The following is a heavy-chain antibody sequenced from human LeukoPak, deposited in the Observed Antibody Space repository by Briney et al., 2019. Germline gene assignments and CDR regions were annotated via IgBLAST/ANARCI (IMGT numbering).Heavy chain of an antibody. CDR1: GGSISSYY. CDR2: IYYTGDT. Sequence: SETLSLTCTVSGGSISSYYWTWIRQSPGKALEWIGYIYYTGDTSYNPSLQSRVTISVDTSKNQFSLRLNSVTAADTAVYYCARLHHDYGSGTYGGAYNYYMDVWGKGTTVTVSS. J-gene: IGHJ6*03. CDR3: ARLHHDYGSGTYGGAYNYYMDV. D-gene: IGHD3-10*01. V-gene: IGHV4-59*01.